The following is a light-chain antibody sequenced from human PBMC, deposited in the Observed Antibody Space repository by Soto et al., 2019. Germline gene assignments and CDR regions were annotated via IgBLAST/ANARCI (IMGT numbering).Light chain of an antibody. Sequence: DIQMTQSPSSLSASVGDRVTITCRASQSISSYLNWYQQKPGKAPKLLIYAASSLQSGVPSRFSGSRSGTDFTITISSLQPEDFATYYCQRSYSTPHTFGQGTKVEIK. CDR1: QSISSY. CDR3: QRSYSTPHT. J-gene: IGKJ1*01. CDR2: AAS. V-gene: IGKV1-39*01.